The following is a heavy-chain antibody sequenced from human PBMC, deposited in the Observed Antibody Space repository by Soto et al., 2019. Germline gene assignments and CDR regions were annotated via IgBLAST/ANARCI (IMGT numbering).Heavy chain of an antibody. CDR2: IYYSGST. Sequence: SETLSLTCTVSGGSISSSSYYWGWIRQPPGKGLEWIGSIYYSGSTYYNPSLKSRVTISVDTSKNQFSLKLSSVTAADTAVYYCATHIVVVVAATQPDWFDPWGQGTLVTVSS. D-gene: IGHD2-15*01. CDR3: ATHIVVVVAATQPDWFDP. V-gene: IGHV4-39*01. J-gene: IGHJ5*02. CDR1: GGSISSSSYY.